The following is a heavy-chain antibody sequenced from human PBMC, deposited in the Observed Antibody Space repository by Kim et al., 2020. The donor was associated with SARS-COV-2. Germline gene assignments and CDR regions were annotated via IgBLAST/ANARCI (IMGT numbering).Heavy chain of an antibody. J-gene: IGHJ4*02. CDR3: AREGLYYYGSGSYFGY. V-gene: IGHV4-34*01. D-gene: IGHD3-10*01. Sequence: SLKSRVTISVDTSKNQFSLKLSSVTAADTAVYYCAREGLYYYGSGSYFGYWGQGTLVTVSS.